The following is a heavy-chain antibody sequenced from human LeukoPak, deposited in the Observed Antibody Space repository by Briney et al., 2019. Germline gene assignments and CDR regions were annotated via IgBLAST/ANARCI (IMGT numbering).Heavy chain of an antibody. V-gene: IGHV1-8*01. CDR2: MSPNSGDT. CDR1: GYTFTNLD. CDR3: ASNPPNTGDFYY. D-gene: IGHD1-1*01. J-gene: IGHJ4*02. Sequence: ASVRVSCKTSGYTFTNLDINWLRQAPGQGLEWMGWMSPNSGDTGYAQKFQGRVSMTRDIFKSTAYVELSSLRSEDTAIYYCASNPPNTGDFYYWGLGTLVTVSS.